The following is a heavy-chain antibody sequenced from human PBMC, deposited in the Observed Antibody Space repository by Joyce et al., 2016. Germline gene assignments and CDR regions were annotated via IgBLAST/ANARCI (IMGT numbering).Heavy chain of an antibody. J-gene: IGHJ3*02. CDR1: GGSISSDYYY. Sequence: QVQLQESGPGLVKPSQTLSLTCTFSGGSISSDYYYWTWIRQPPGKGLEWIGYIYHSGTTSYNPSLNSRATISVDTSKNQFSLNLISVTAADTAVYYCATEDYGYSDALEIWGQGTMVTVSS. V-gene: IGHV4-30-4*01. D-gene: IGHD4-17*01. CDR2: IYHSGTT. CDR3: ATEDYGYSDALEI.